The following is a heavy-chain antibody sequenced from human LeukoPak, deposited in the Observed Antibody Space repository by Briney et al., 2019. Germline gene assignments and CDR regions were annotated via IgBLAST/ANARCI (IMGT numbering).Heavy chain of an antibody. J-gene: IGHJ4*02. CDR2: IRYDGSNK. V-gene: IGHV3-30*02. CDR3: AREYSSSSNY. CDR1: GFTFSSYG. Sequence: PGGSLRLSCAASGFTFSSYGMHWVRQAPGKGLEWVAFIRYDGSNKYYADSVKGRFTISRDNSKNTLYLQMNNLRAEDTAVYYCAREYSSSSNYWGQGTLVTVSS. D-gene: IGHD6-6*01.